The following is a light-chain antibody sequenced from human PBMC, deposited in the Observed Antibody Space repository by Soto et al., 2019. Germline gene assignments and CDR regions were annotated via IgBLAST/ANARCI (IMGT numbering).Light chain of an antibody. V-gene: IGKV1-6*01. CDR3: LQDFNYPWT. CDR2: GAS. J-gene: IGKJ1*01. CDR1: QGIGKD. Sequence: AIELTQPPSSLSASVGDTVTITCRASQGIGKDLAWFQQRPGKAPKLLIYGASGLQNGVPSRFSGSGSGTDFTLTISGLQPEDFATYFCLQDFNYPWTFGQGTKVDI.